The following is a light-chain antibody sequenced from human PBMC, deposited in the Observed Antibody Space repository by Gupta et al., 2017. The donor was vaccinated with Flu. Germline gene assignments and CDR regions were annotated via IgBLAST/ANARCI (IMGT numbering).Light chain of an antibody. J-gene: IGKJ5*01. CDR3: QQRSNWPIT. V-gene: IGKV3-11*01. Sequence: EIVLTQSPATLSLSPGERATLSCRASQSVSSYLAWYQQKPGQAPRLLIYDASNRATGIPARFSGSGSGTEFTLTISSRDPEDFAVYYCQQRSNWPITFGQGTLLEIK. CDR2: DAS. CDR1: QSVSSY.